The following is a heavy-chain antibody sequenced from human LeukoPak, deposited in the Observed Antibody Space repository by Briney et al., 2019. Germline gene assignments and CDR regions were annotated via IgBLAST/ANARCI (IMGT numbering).Heavy chain of an antibody. CDR2: IFYSGST. Sequence: PSETLSLTCAVYGGSFSGYYWNWIRQPPGKALEWIGNIFYSGSTYYSPSLKSRVTISLDTSRNQFSLKLNSVTAADTAVYYCAKSNGYGLIDIWGQGTMVTVSS. D-gene: IGHD3-22*01. V-gene: IGHV4-34*12. CDR3: AKSNGYGLIDI. J-gene: IGHJ3*02. CDR1: GGSFSGYY.